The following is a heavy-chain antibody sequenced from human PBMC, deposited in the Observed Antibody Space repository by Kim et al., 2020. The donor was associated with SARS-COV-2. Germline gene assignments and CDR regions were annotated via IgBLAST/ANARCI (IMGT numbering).Heavy chain of an antibody. CDR2: ISSSSSYI. V-gene: IGHV3-21*01. J-gene: IGHJ4*02. CDR1: GFTFSSYS. Sequence: GGSLRLSCAASGFTFSSYSMNWVRQAPGKGLEWVSSISSSSSYIYYADSVKGRFTISRDNAKNSLYLQMNSLRAEDTAVYYCATVPYCSSTSCYNDYYFDYWGQGTLVTVSS. D-gene: IGHD2-2*02. CDR3: ATVPYCSSTSCYNDYYFDY.